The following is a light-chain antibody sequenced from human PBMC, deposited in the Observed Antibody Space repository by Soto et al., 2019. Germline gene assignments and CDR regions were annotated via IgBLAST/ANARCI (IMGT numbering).Light chain of an antibody. Sequence: EIVLTQSPGXLSLXPGERXTLSCRASQSVSSNSLAWFQLKPGQAPRLLIYGASSRATGIPDRFSGSGSGTDFTLTISXLEPEDXXXXYCQQWFTFGPGTKVDIK. V-gene: IGKV3-20*01. CDR2: GAS. CDR3: QQWFT. J-gene: IGKJ3*01. CDR1: QSVSSNS.